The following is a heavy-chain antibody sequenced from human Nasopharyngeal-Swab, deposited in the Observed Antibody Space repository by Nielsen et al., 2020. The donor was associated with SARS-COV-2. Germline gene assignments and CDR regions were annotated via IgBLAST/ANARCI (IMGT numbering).Heavy chain of an antibody. CDR3: VKHQGSSSDQ. Sequence: ESLKISCAASGFTFSTYWMHWVRQPPGKGLLWVSRINTDGTTTNYADSVKGRFTISRDNAKNTLYLQMNSLRVEDTAVYYCVKHQGSSSDQWGQGTLVTVSS. J-gene: IGHJ4*02. CDR1: GFTFSTYW. CDR2: INTDGTTT. V-gene: IGHV3-74*01.